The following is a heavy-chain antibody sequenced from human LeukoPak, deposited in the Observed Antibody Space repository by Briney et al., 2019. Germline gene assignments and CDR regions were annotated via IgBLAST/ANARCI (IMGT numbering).Heavy chain of an antibody. CDR1: GGSISSYY. CDR3: AREKRSSGYYDY. J-gene: IGHJ4*02. V-gene: IGHV4-59*01. Sequence: SETLSLTCTVSGGSISSYYWSWIRQPPGKGLEWIGYIYYSGSTNYNPSLKSRVTISVDTSKNQFSLKLSSVTAADTAVYYCAREKRSSGYYDYWGQETLVTVSS. D-gene: IGHD3-22*01. CDR2: IYYSGST.